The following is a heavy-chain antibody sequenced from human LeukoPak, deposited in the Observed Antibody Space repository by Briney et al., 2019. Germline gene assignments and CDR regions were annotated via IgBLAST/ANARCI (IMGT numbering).Heavy chain of an antibody. J-gene: IGHJ5*01. D-gene: IGHD2-2*02. CDR3: AKNRIPTAITPDS. V-gene: IGHV3-30*18. Sequence: PGGSLRLSCAASGFTFSSYGMHWLRQAPGEGLEWLAVIAYDARNQYYADSVKGRFIISRDNSKDTLFLQMNSLRAEDTAVYYCAKNRIPTAITPDSWGQGTLVTVSS. CDR1: GFTFSSYG. CDR2: IAYDARNQ.